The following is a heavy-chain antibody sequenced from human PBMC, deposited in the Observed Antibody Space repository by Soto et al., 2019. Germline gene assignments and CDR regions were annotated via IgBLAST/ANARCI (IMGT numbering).Heavy chain of an antibody. J-gene: IGHJ5*02. Sequence: PSETLSLTCTVSGGSIISSNFYWGWIRQPPGKGLEWIGSVEYGGSTYDNPPLKSRVTLSADTSKKQFSLNLTSVTAADTAIYYCARHVRGAVTMNWFDPWGHGTLVTVSS. CDR2: VEYGGST. V-gene: IGHV4-39*01. D-gene: IGHD4-17*01. CDR3: ARHVRGAVTMNWFDP. CDR1: GGSIISSNFY.